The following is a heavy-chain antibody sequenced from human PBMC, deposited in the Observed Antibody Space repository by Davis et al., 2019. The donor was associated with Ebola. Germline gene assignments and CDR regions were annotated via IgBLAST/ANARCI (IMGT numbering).Heavy chain of an antibody. Sequence: GESLKISCKGSGYSFTTYWIGWVRQMPGRGLEWMGIIYPGDSDIRYSPSFQGQVIISADKSISTAYLQRSSLKASDTAMYFCARMSSCGYSDFDYWGRGTLVTVSS. J-gene: IGHJ4*02. D-gene: IGHD3-22*01. CDR1: GYSFTTYW. CDR2: IYPGDSDI. CDR3: ARMSSCGYSDFDY. V-gene: IGHV5-51*01.